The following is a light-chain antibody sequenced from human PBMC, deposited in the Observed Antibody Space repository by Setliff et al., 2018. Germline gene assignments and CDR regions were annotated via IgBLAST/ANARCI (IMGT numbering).Light chain of an antibody. CDR3: CSYAGSSTFV. CDR1: SSDVGGYNY. Sequence: QSALTQPASVSGSPGQSITISCTGTSSDVGGYNYVSWYQQHPGKAPKVMIYEVTNRPSGVSNRFSGSKSGSTASLTISGLQAEDEADYYCCSYAGSSTFVFGGGTKVTVL. J-gene: IGLJ1*01. CDR2: EVT. V-gene: IGLV2-14*01.